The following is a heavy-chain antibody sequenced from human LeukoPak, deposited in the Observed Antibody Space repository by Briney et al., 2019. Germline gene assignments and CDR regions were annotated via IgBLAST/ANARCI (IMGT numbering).Heavy chain of an antibody. J-gene: IGHJ4*02. V-gene: IGHV4-39*07. CDR3: ARVHSFYGSGSYYWGFDY. CDR1: GGSISSSSYY. D-gene: IGHD3-10*01. CDR2: IYYSGST. Sequence: SETLSLTCTVSGGSISSSSYYWGWIRQPPGKGLECIGSIYYSGSTHYNPSLKSRVTISVDTSKNQSSLKLSSVTAADTAVYYCARVHSFYGSGSYYWGFDYWGQGTLVTVSS.